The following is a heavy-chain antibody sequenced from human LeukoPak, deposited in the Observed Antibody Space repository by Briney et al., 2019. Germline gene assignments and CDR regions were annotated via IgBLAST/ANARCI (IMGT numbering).Heavy chain of an antibody. CDR3: ARDLWYSGSRAPPRAFDI. D-gene: IGHD1-26*01. CDR1: GFTFSSFE. CDR2: ISSFGSTI. Sequence: GGSLRLSCAASGFTFSSFEMNWVRQAPGKGLEWVSYISSFGSTIYYADSVKGRFTVSRDNAKNLLCLQMNSLRAEDTAVYHCARDLWYSGSRAPPRAFDIWGQGTMVTVSS. V-gene: IGHV3-48*03. J-gene: IGHJ3*02.